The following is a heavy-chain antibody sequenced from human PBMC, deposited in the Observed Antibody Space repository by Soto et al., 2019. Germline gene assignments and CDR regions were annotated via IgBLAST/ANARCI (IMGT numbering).Heavy chain of an antibody. CDR2: IWYDGSNK. Sequence: GGSLRLSCAASGFTFSSYGMHWVRQAPGKGLEWVAVIWYDGSNKYYADSVKGRFTISRDNSKNTLYLQMNSLRAEDTAVYYCARDPRRGAFDIWGQGTMVTVSS. J-gene: IGHJ3*02. CDR1: GFTFSSYG. CDR3: ARDPRRGAFDI. V-gene: IGHV3-33*01.